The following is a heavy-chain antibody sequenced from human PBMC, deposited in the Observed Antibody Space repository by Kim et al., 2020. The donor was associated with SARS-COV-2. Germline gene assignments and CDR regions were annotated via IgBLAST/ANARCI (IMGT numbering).Heavy chain of an antibody. J-gene: IGHJ3*02. CDR2: ILYSGGT. CDR1: GGSLTGHY. Sequence: SETLSLTCGVDGGSLTGHYGAWLRQPPGKGLEWIGEILYSGGTNYKSCLESRLSISLDTSKNQFSLKLRSVTAADTAIYFCARKRMNYYDARGYHKTAFEIGPQGTSLTVSS. D-gene: IGHD3-22*01. CDR3: ARKRMNYYDARGYHKTAFEI. V-gene: IGHV4-34*12.